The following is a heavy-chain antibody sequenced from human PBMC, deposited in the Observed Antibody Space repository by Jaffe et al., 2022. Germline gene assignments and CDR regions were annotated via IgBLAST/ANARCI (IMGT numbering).Heavy chain of an antibody. J-gene: IGHJ6*03. D-gene: IGHD5-12*01. Sequence: QVQLQESGPGLVKPSETLSLTCTVSGGSISSYYWSWIRQPPGKGLEWIGYIYYSGSTNYNPSLKSRVTISVDTSKNQFSLKLSSVTAADTAVYYCARDRYSGYDYYYYYYMDVWGKGTTVTVSS. CDR3: ARDRYSGYDYYYYYYMDV. CDR1: GGSISSYY. CDR2: IYYSGST. V-gene: IGHV4-59*01.